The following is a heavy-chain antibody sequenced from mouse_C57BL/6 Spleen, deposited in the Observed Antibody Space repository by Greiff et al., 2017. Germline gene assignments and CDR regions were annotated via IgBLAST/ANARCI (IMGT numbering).Heavy chain of an antibody. CDR1: GFTFSSYA. CDR3: TRDGRKGYAMDY. CDR2: ISSGGDYI. J-gene: IGHJ4*01. D-gene: IGHD2-3*01. V-gene: IGHV5-9-1*02. Sequence: EVMLVESGEGLVKPGGSLKLSCAASGFTFSSYAMSWVRQTPEKRLEWVAYISSGGDYIYYADTVKGRFTISRDNARNTLYLQMSSLKSEDTAMYYCTRDGRKGYAMDYWGQGTSVTVSS.